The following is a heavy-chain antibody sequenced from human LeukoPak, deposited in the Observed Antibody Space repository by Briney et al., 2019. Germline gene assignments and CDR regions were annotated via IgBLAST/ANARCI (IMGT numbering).Heavy chain of an antibody. D-gene: IGHD4-17*01. Sequence: SETLSLTCTVSGGSISSSSYYWGWIRQPPGKGLEWIGSIYYSVSTYYNPSLKSRVTISVDTSKNQFSLKLSSVTAADTAVYYCARHAASSDYGDYEDLDAFDIWGQGTMVTVSS. J-gene: IGHJ3*02. V-gene: IGHV4-39*01. CDR2: IYYSVST. CDR3: ARHAASSDYGDYEDLDAFDI. CDR1: GGSISSSSYY.